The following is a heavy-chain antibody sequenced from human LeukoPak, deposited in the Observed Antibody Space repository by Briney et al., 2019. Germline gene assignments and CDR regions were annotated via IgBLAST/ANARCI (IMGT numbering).Heavy chain of an antibody. V-gene: IGHV4-39*07. J-gene: IGHJ6*03. CDR1: GGSISSNSYY. Sequence: PSETLSLTCTVSGGSISSNSYYWGWIRQPPGKGLEWIGSIYYSGITYYNPSLKSRVTISVDTSKNQFSLKLSSVTAADTAVYYCARGVPVSSRSAMGHYYYYMDVWGKGTTVTVSS. D-gene: IGHD5-18*01. CDR2: IYYSGIT. CDR3: ARGVPVSSRSAMGHYYYYMDV.